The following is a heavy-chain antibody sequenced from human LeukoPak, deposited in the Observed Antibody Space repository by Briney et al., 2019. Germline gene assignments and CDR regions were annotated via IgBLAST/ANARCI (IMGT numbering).Heavy chain of an antibody. Sequence: SQTLSLTCTVSGGSISSGDYYWSWIRQPPGKGLEWIGYIYYSGSTYYNPSLKSRVTISVDTSQNQFSLKLSSVTAADTAVYYCARSLDYGDYVSRYYYYMDVWGKGTTVTVSS. CDR2: IYYSGST. CDR1: GGSISSGDYY. D-gene: IGHD4-17*01. J-gene: IGHJ6*03. CDR3: ARSLDYGDYVSRYYYYMDV. V-gene: IGHV4-30-4*08.